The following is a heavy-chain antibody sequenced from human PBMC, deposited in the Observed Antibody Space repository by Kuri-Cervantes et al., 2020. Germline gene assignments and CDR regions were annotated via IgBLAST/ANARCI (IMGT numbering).Heavy chain of an antibody. J-gene: IGHJ5*02. D-gene: IGHD2-15*01. CDR3: ARTRRKDIVVVVAASPTNWFDP. Sequence: ASVKVSCKASGYTFTSYGISWVRQAPGQGLEWMGWISAHNGNTNYAQKLQGRVTMTTDTSTSTAYMELRSLRSDDTAVYYCARTRRKDIVVVVAASPTNWFDPWGQGTLVTVSS. V-gene: IGHV1-18*01. CDR1: GYTFTSYG. CDR2: ISAHNGNT.